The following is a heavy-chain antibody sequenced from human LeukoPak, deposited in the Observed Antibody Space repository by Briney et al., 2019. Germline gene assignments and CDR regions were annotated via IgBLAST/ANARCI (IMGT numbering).Heavy chain of an antibody. CDR3: AKEYDRDGDCYTSHDS. J-gene: IGHJ4*02. CDR2: INRNGATT. D-gene: IGHD2-21*02. CDR1: GFTFDAYT. V-gene: IGHV3-43*01. Sequence: PGGSLRLSCVASGFTFDAYTIHWVRQAPGKGLEWVSLINRNGATTYYADSVKGRFTISRDNRKKSLFLQMNSLRSEDTALYYCAKEYDRDGDCYTSHDSWGQGTLVTVSS.